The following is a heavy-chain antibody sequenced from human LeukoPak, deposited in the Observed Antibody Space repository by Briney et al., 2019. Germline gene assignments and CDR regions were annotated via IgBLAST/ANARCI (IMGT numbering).Heavy chain of an antibody. CDR3: ARGRGYSHSNWVDP. D-gene: IGHD5-18*01. V-gene: IGHV3-53*01. Sequence: GGSLRLSCTVSGFTVSSNSMSWVRQAPGKGLEWVSLIYSDNTHYSDSVKGRFTISRDNSKNTLYLQMNSLRAEDTAVYYCARGRGYSHSNWVDPWGQGTMVTVSA. J-gene: IGHJ5*02. CDR1: GFTVSSNS. CDR2: IYSDNT.